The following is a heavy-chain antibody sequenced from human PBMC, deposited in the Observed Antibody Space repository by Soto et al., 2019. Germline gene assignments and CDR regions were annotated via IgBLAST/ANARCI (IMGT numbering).Heavy chain of an antibody. CDR1: GGSISSYY. CDR2: IYYSGST. J-gene: IGHJ4*02. V-gene: IGHV4-59*01. D-gene: IGHD1-1*01. CDR3: ARGAWKFDY. Sequence: QVQLQESGPGLVKPSETLSITCTVSGGSISSYYWSWIRQPPGKGLEWIGYIYYSGSTNYNPSLKKRVTISVDTSKKQFSLKLSSVTAADTAVYYCARGAWKFDYWGQGTLVTVSS.